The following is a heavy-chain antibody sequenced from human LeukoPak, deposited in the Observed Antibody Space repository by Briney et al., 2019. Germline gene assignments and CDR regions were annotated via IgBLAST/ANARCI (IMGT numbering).Heavy chain of an antibody. J-gene: IGHJ4*02. CDR3: ARGESRNWNDDLSY. CDR2: IYSGGST. D-gene: IGHD1-20*01. V-gene: IGHV3-53*01. CDR1: GFTVSSNY. Sequence: GGSLRLSCAASGFTVSSNYMSWVRQAPGKGLEWVSVIYSGGSTYYADSVKGRFTISRDNSKNTLYLQMNSLRAEDTAVYYCARGESRNWNDDLSYWGQGTLDTVSS.